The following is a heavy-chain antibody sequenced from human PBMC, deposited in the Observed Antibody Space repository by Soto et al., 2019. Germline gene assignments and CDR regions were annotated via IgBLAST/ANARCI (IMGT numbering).Heavy chain of an antibody. Sequence: GGSLRLSCAASGFTFSSYSMNWVRQAPGKGLEWVSYISSSSSTIYYADSVKGRFTISRDNAKNSLYLQMNSLRDEDTAVYYCARESRFMEWLSLNWFDPWGQGTLVTVSS. J-gene: IGHJ5*02. CDR3: ARESRFMEWLSLNWFDP. V-gene: IGHV3-48*02. CDR1: GFTFSSYS. D-gene: IGHD3-3*01. CDR2: ISSSSSTI.